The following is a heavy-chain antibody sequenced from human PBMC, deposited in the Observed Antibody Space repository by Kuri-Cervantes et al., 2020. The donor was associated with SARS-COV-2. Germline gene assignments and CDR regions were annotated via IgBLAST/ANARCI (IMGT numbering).Heavy chain of an antibody. D-gene: IGHD4-17*01. CDR2: ISPVDSEA. V-gene: IGHV5-51*01. CDR3: TRQNYGDYSDGDY. J-gene: IGHJ4*02. Sequence: GESLKISCESSGDSFTSHWIAWGRQMPGRGLEWMGSISPVDSEAIYSPSFEVQVTMPVDKSIRTAYLHWSSLKASDTATYYCTRQNYGDYSDGDYWGQGTLVTVSS. CDR1: GDSFTSHW.